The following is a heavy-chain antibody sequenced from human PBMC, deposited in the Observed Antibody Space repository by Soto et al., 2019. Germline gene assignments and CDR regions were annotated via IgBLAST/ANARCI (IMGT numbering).Heavy chain of an antibody. CDR1: GGSVSNSY. CDR3: ARGARGSRYFDWLPNYYGMDV. D-gene: IGHD3-9*01. J-gene: IGHJ6*02. Sequence: SETLSLTCTVSGGSVSNSYWGWIRQPPGKGLEWVAYVYYSGSTNYNPSLGSRVTISVDKSKNQFSLKMTSVTGADTAVYYCARGARGSRYFDWLPNYYGMDVWGQGTTVTVSS. CDR2: VYYSGST. V-gene: IGHV4-59*02.